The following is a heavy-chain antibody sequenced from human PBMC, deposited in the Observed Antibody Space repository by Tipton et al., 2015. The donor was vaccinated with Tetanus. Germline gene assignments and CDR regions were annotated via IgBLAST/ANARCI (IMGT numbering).Heavy chain of an antibody. CDR3: AREAGCSGGSCFSGGFDN. D-gene: IGHD2-15*01. Sequence: SLRLSCAASGFIFSSYGIHWVRQAPGKGLEWVAVSWYDGTDKYYADSVKGRFTISRDNSKNTLYLQMNSLRAEDTAVYYCAREAGCSGGSCFSGGFDNWGPGTQVTVSS. V-gene: IGHV3-33*01. J-gene: IGHJ4*02. CDR2: SWYDGTDK. CDR1: GFIFSSYG.